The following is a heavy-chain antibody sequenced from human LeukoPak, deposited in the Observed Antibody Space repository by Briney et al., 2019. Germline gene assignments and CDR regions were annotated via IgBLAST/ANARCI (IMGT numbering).Heavy chain of an antibody. Sequence: GGSLRLSCAASGFTFSSYAMHWVRQAPGKGLEWVAVIWYDGSNKYYADSVKGRFTISRDNSKNTLYLQMNSLRAEDTAVYYCAREYYYDSSGYPPGDWGQGTLVTVSS. J-gene: IGHJ4*02. CDR2: IWYDGSNK. D-gene: IGHD3-22*01. CDR3: AREYYYDSSGYPPGD. V-gene: IGHV3-33*08. CDR1: GFTFSSYA.